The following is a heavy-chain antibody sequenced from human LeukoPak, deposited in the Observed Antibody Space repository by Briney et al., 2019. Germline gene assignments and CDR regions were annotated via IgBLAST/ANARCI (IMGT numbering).Heavy chain of an antibody. CDR3: ARDCSGGSCYGA. CDR2: IIPIFGTA. J-gene: IGHJ4*02. CDR1: GGTFSSYA. D-gene: IGHD2-15*01. V-gene: IGHV1-69*06. Sequence: SVKVSCKASGGTFSSYAISWVRQAPGQGLEWMGGIIPIFGTANYAQKFQGRVTITADKSTSTAYMELSSLRSEDTAVYYCARDCSGGSCYGAWGQGTLVTVPS.